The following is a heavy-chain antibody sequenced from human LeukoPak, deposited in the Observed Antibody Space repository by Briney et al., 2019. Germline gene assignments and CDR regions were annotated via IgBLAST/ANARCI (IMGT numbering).Heavy chain of an antibody. CDR3: AREIGGDSSGYPDYYYYYMDV. Sequence: SETLSLTCTVSGGSIRSSSYYWGWIRQPPGKGLEWIGSIYYSGSTYYNPSLKSRVTISVDTSKNQFSLKLSSVTAADTAVYYCAREIGGDSSGYPDYYYYYMDVWGKGTTVTVSS. CDR2: IYYSGST. D-gene: IGHD3-22*01. J-gene: IGHJ6*03. CDR1: GGSIRSSSYY. V-gene: IGHV4-39*07.